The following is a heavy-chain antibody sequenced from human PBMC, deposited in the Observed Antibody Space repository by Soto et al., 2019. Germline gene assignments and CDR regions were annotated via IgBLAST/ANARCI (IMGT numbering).Heavy chain of an antibody. D-gene: IGHD3-22*01. CDR3: ARAGYCDHSGYYHPPVGY. CDR2: IYYSGST. Sequence: SETLSLTCTVSGGSISSYYWSWIRQPPGKGLEWIGYIYYSGSTNYNPSLKSRVTISVDTSKNQFSLKLGSVTAADTAVYYCARAGYCDHSGYYHPPVGYWVQGALVNVS. J-gene: IGHJ4*02. CDR1: GGSISSYY. V-gene: IGHV4-59*01.